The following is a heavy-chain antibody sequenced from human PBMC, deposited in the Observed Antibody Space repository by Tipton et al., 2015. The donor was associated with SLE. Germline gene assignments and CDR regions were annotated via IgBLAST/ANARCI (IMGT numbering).Heavy chain of an antibody. CDR2: IYYSGST. J-gene: IGHJ3*02. CDR1: GGSISSSSYY. CDR3: ARHGVFWDYYDSSGDDAFDI. Sequence: LRLSCTVSGGSISSSSYYWGWIRQPPGKGLEWIGSIYYSGSTYYNPSLKSRVTISVDTSKNQFSVKLSSVTAADTAVYYCARHGVFWDYYDSSGDDAFDIWGQGTMVTVSS. V-gene: IGHV4-39*01. D-gene: IGHD3-22*01.